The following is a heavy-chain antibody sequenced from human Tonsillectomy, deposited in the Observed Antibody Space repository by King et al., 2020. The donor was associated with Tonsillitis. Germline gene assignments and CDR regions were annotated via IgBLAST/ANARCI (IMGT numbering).Heavy chain of an antibody. J-gene: IGHJ6*03. V-gene: IGHV3-11*01. D-gene: IGHD3-10*01. CDR1: GFTFSDYY. CDR2: NSGSGSTM. Sequence: VQLVESGGGMVKSGGSLRLSCAASGFTFSDYYMGWIRQAPGKGLDWVSYNSGSGSTMFYGDSVKGRFTISRDSAKSSLYLQMNSLRAEDTAVYFCAILYYYGSGYYMDVWGKGTTVTVSS. CDR3: AILYYYGSGYYMDV.